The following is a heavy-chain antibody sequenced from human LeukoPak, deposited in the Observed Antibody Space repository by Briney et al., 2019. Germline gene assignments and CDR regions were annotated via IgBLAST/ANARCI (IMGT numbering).Heavy chain of an antibody. Sequence: ASVKVSCKASGCTYISYGISWVRQAPGQGLAWMGWISAYNGNKNYAQKHQGRVTITTYTATSTAYLELRSLRSDATAVYYCARLTLPTSQNVDYWGQGTLVTVSS. J-gene: IGHJ4*02. CDR3: ARLTLPTSQNVDY. V-gene: IGHV1-18*04. CDR2: ISAYNGNK. CDR1: GCTYISYG.